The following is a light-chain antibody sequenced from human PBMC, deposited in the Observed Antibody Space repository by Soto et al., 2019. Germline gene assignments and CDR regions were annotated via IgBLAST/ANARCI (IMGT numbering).Light chain of an antibody. CDR3: QQYNNWPPIT. V-gene: IGKV3-15*01. J-gene: IGKJ5*01. CDR1: QSFRGL. Sequence: EVVLTQSPVTLSLSPGERATLSCRASQSFRGLLAWYQQKPGQAPRLLIYGASTRATGIPARFSGSGSGTEFTLTIGSLQSEDFAIYYCQQYNNWPPITFGQGTRLEIK. CDR2: GAS.